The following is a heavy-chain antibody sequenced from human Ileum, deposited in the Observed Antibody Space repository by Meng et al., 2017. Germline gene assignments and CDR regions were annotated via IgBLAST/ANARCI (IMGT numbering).Heavy chain of an antibody. CDR3: ASARYDN. Sequence: QMQLQESGPGRVKPAGTRSLTCVVYGGSVSANYWTWIRQPPGKGLEWIGEINHSGSTNYKPSLKSRVTISVDTSKKQFSLKLTSVTAADTAVYYCASARYDNWGQGTLVTVSS. D-gene: IGHD3-22*01. CDR1: GGSVSANY. V-gene: IGHV4-34*02. J-gene: IGHJ4*02. CDR2: INHSGST.